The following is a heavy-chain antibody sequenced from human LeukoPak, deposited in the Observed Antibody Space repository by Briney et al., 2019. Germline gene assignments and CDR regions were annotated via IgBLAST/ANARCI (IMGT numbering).Heavy chain of an antibody. CDR3: AREPRYYCCSGSYYPPFDS. D-gene: IGHD3-10*01. CDR2: ISAYNGNT. CDR1: GYTFTSYG. J-gene: IGHJ4*02. Sequence: ASVPVSCKASGYTFTSYGISWVGQAPGQGREWMGWISAYNGNTHYVQKLQGRVTINTDTPPSTAYMELRSLRSDDTAVYYCAREPRYYCCSGSYYPPFDSWGQGTLVP. V-gene: IGHV1-18*01.